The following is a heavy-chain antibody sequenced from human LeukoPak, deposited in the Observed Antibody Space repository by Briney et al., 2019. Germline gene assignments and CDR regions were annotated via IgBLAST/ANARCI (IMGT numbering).Heavy chain of an antibody. CDR1: GYTLSSYW. CDR3: VRDYCSGGTCYKGY. J-gene: IGHJ4*02. D-gene: IGHD2-15*01. V-gene: IGHV3-7*05. CDR2: IKQDGSEQ. Sequence: GGSLRLSCAASGYTLSSYWMSWVRQAPGKGLEWVAKIKQDGSEQYYVDSVKGRFTISRDNAKSSVYLQMSSLRAEDTAVYFCVRDYCSGGTCYKGYWGQGTLVTVSS.